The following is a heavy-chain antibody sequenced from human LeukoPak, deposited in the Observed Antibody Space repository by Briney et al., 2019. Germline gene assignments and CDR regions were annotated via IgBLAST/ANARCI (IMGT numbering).Heavy chain of an antibody. D-gene: IGHD3/OR15-3a*01. CDR2: IRSKANSYAT. J-gene: IGHJ5*02. V-gene: IGHV3-73*01. Sequence: PGGSLRLSCAASGFTFSGSAMHWVRQASGKGLEWVGRIRSKANSYATAYAASVKGRFTISRDNSNNTVFLQMNSLRAEDTAVYFCAKVGVSGLVPGHWFDPWGLGTLVTVSS. CDR1: GFTFSGSA. CDR3: AKVGVSGLVPGHWFDP.